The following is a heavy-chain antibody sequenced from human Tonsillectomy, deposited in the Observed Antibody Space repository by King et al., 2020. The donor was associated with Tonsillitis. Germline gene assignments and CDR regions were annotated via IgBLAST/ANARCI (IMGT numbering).Heavy chain of an antibody. V-gene: IGHV4-59*08. J-gene: IGHJ3*01. Sequence: QLQLQESGPGLVKPSETLSLTCTVSGGSISSYKWSWIRQPPGKGLEWIGYIYDSGTTNYNPSRKSRLTISVDTSKSQFSLKLTSVNAADTAVYFCARFWSAFDFWGQGTMVTVSS. CDR3: ARFWSAFDF. CDR2: IYDSGTT. D-gene: IGHD1-1*01. CDR1: GGSISSYK.